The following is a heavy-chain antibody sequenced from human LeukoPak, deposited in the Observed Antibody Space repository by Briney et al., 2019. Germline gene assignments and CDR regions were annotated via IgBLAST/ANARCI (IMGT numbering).Heavy chain of an antibody. J-gene: IGHJ5*02. D-gene: IGHD2-21*02. Sequence: SETLSLTCTVSGYSISSGYYWGWIRQPPGKGLEWIGTIFYSGSTYYNPSLKSRVTISVDTSKNQFSLKVSSVTASDTAVYHCASARDVVVTPTLEPDNWFDPWGQGTLVTVSS. CDR2: IFYSGST. CDR3: ASARDVVVTPTLEPDNWFDP. CDR1: GYSISSGYY. V-gene: IGHV4-38-2*02.